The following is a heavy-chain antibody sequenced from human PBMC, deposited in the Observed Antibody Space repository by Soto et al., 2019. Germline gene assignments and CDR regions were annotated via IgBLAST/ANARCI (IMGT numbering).Heavy chain of an antibody. D-gene: IGHD3-10*01. J-gene: IGHJ4*01. V-gene: IGHV1-46*01. CDR3: ARGTYGSGSYFAVSFDY. CDR2: INPTGGSA. CDR1: GYTFTTYY. Sequence: ASVKVSCKASGYTFTTYYMHWVRQAPGQGLEWMGIINPTGGSASYAQRFQGRITMTRDTSTSTFYMQLSSLRSEDTAVYYCARGTYGSGSYFAVSFDYWRHGTLVTVSS.